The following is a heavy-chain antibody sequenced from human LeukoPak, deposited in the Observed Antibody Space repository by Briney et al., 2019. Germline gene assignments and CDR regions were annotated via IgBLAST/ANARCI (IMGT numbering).Heavy chain of an antibody. CDR2: INHSGST. Sequence: SETLSLTCAVYGGSFSGYYWSWIRQPPGKGLEWIGEINHSGSTNYNPSLKSRVTISVDTSKNQFSLKLSSVTAADTAVYYCARDSGTGSLDYWGQGTLVTVSS. V-gene: IGHV4-34*01. J-gene: IGHJ4*02. CDR3: ARDSGTGSLDY. CDR1: GGSFSGYY. D-gene: IGHD3/OR15-3a*01.